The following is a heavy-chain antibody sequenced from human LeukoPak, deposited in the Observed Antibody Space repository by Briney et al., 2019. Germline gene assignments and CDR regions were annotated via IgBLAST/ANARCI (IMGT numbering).Heavy chain of an antibody. CDR3: ARVTPRSSGWYRPFDY. CDR1: GGPFSTYY. J-gene: IGHJ4*02. CDR2: INHSAST. V-gene: IGHV4-34*01. D-gene: IGHD6-19*01. Sequence: SETLSLTCAVSGGPFSTYYWSWIRQPPGKGLEWIGEINHSASTNYNPSLKSRVTISVDTSKNQFSLKLSSVTAADTAVYYCARVTPRSSGWYRPFDYWGQGTLVTVSS.